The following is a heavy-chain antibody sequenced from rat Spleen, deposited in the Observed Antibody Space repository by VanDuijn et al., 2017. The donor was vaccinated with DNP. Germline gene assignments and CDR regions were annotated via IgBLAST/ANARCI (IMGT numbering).Heavy chain of an antibody. CDR2: ISTGGST. CDR3: AREEPRVLSFFSNLFDY. CDR1: GFSLTSYG. D-gene: IGHD1-2*01. J-gene: IGHJ2*01. V-gene: IGHV2S8*01. Sequence: QVQLKESGPGLVQPSQTLSLTCTVSGFSLTSYGVSWVRQPPGKGLEWIAAISTGGSTYYNSALKSRLSISRDTSKSQVFLKMNTLQTEDTAIYFCAREEPRVLSFFSNLFDYWGQGVMVTVSS.